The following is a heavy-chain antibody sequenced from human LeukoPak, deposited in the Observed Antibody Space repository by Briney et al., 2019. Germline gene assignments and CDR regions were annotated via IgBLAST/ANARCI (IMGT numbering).Heavy chain of an antibody. CDR1: GYTFTSYD. CDR2: MNPNSGNT. V-gene: IGHV1-8*03. D-gene: IGHD3-16*01. J-gene: IGHJ1*01. Sequence: ASVKVSCKASGYTFTSYDINWVRQATGQGLGWMGWMNPNSGNTGYAQKFQGRVTITRNTSISTAYMELSSLRSEDTAVYYCARHTGEGSHFQHWGQGSLVTVSS. CDR3: ARHTGEGSHFQH.